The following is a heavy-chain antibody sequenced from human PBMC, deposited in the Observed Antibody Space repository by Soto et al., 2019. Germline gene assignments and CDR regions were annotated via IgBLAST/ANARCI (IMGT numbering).Heavy chain of an antibody. J-gene: IGHJ6*02. CDR2: IVPIFGA. Sequence: QVQLVQSGAEVKKPGSSVKVSCKSSGGTSSTYGFSWVRQAPAQGLGCRGVIVPIFGAEHPQKFQGRVTITADESTNTVFMELRGLRSEDTAVYYCARGGSDYEGSGYYQGHVWGQGTTVTVSS. CDR1: GGTSSTYG. D-gene: IGHD3-22*01. V-gene: IGHV1-69*12. CDR3: ARGGSDYEGSGYYQGHV.